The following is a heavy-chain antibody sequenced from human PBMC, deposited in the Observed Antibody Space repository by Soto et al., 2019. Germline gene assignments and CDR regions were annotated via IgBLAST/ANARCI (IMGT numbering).Heavy chain of an antibody. CDR3: ARHRVERMLYAVDY. V-gene: IGHV5-51*01. CDR1: GYSFTSYW. CDR2: IYPGDSDT. J-gene: IGHJ4*02. Sequence: RESLKISCKGSGYSFTSYWIGWVRQMPGKGLEWMGIIYPGDSDTRYSPSFQGQVTISADKSISTAYLQWSSLKASVTSMYYCARHRVERMLYAVDYWGQGTLVTVSS. D-gene: IGHD2-8*01.